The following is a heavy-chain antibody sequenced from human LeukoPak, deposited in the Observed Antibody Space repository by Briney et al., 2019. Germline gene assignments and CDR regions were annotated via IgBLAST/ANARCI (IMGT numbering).Heavy chain of an antibody. D-gene: IGHD1-26*01. CDR2: IYTSGST. Sequence: SETLSLTCTVSGGSISSGSYYWSWIRQPAGKGLEWIGRIYTSGSTNYNPSLKSRVTISVDTSKNQFSLKLSSVTAADTAVYYCARLTHSGSYGVYFDYWGQGTLVTVSS. CDR3: ARLTHSGSYGVYFDY. CDR1: GGSISSGSYY. V-gene: IGHV4-61*02. J-gene: IGHJ4*02.